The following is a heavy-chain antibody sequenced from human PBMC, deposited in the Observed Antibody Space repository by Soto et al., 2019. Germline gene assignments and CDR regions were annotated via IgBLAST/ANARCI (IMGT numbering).Heavy chain of an antibody. CDR3: AKDQSLGYCSSTSCYSRAQHYYYYGMDV. CDR1: GFTFSSYG. J-gene: IGHJ6*02. D-gene: IGHD2-2*02. V-gene: IGHV3-30*18. CDR2: ISYDGSNK. Sequence: PGGSLRLSCAASGFTFSSYGMHWVRQAPGKGLEWVAVISYDGSNKYYADSVKGRFTISRDNSKNTLYLQMNSLRAEDTAVYYCAKDQSLGYCSSTSCYSRAQHYYYYGMDVWGQGTTVTVSS.